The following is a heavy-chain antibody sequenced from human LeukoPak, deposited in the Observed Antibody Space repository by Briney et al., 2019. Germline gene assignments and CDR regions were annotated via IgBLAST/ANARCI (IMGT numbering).Heavy chain of an antibody. CDR2: IKSKTDGGTR. Sequence: GGSLRLSCAASGFTFSNSWMSWVRQAPGKGLEWVGRIKSKTDGGTRDYAAPVKDRFTISRDDSISTLYLQMNSLKTEDTAVYYCTTVEYRSRWTWGQGTLVTVSS. D-gene: IGHD6-13*01. V-gene: IGHV3-15*01. J-gene: IGHJ5*02. CDR3: TTVEYRSRWT. CDR1: GFTFSNSW.